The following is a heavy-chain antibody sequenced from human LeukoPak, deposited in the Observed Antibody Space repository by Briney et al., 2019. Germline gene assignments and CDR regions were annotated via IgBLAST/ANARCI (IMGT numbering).Heavy chain of an antibody. V-gene: IGHV3-48*03. CDR2: ISSSGGTI. CDR3: ARATLRFLEWLLYYFDY. D-gene: IGHD3-3*01. CDR1: GFTFSSHE. J-gene: IGHJ4*02. Sequence: PGGSLRLSCAASGFTFSSHEMNWVRQAPGKGLEWVSYISSSGGTIYYADSVKGRFTISRDNAKNSLYLQMNSLRAEDTAVYYCARATLRFLEWLLYYFDYWGQGTLVTVSS.